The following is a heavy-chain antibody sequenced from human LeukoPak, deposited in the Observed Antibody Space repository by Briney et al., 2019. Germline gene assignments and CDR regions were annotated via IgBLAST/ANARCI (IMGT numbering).Heavy chain of an antibody. CDR3: ARGEGYGSGTVHFDY. D-gene: IGHD3-10*01. CDR2: IYYSGST. J-gene: IGHJ4*02. CDR1: GGSISSYY. V-gene: IGHV4-59*12. Sequence: SETLSLTCAVSGGSISSYYWSWIRQPPGKGLEWIGFIYYSGSTTYNPSLKSRVIISVDTSKNQISLKVTSVTAADTAVFYCARGEGYGSGTVHFDYWGRGILVTVSS.